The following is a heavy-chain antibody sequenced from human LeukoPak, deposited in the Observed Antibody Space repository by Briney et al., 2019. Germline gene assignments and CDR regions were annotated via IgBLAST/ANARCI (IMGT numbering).Heavy chain of an antibody. CDR2: IWYDGSNK. D-gene: IGHD1-20*01. CDR3: AKDGRHITGTGEFDY. V-gene: IGHV3-33*06. J-gene: IGHJ4*02. CDR1: GFTFSSYG. Sequence: GGSLRLSCAASGFTFSSYGMHWVRQAPGKGLEWVAVIWYDGSNKYYADSVKGRFTISRDNSKNTLYLQMNSLRAEDTAVYYCAKDGRHITGTGEFDYWGQGTLVTVSS.